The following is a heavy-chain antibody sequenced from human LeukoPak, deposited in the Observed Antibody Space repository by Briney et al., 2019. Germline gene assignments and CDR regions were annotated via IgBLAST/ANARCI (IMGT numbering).Heavy chain of an antibody. J-gene: IGHJ6*03. Sequence: GGSLRLSCAASGFTFSSYGMHWVRQAPGKGLEWVAVISYDGSNKYYADSVKGRFTISRDNSKNTLYLQMNSLRPEDTAVFYCAKDIRLHGSGPYYYMDVWGKGTPVTIS. CDR3: AKDIRLHGSGPYYYMDV. V-gene: IGHV3-30*18. D-gene: IGHD3-10*01. CDR2: ISYDGSNK. CDR1: GFTFSSYG.